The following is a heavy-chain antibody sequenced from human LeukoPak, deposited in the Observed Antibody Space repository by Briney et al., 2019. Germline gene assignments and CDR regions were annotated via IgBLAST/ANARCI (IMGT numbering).Heavy chain of an antibody. J-gene: IGHJ4*02. V-gene: IGHV3-30*03. CDR2: ISYDGSNK. CDR1: GFTFSSYG. Sequence: GRSLRLSCAASGFTFSSYGMHWVRQAPGKGLEWVAVISYDGSNKYYADSVKGRFTISRDNSKNTLYLQMNSLRAEDTAVYYCARVSELLPFDYWGQGTLVTVSS. CDR3: ARVSELLPFDY. D-gene: IGHD1-26*01.